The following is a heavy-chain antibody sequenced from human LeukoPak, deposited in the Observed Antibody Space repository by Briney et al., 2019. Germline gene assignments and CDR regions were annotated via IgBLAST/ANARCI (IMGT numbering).Heavy chain of an antibody. CDR2: ISNNGGNT. J-gene: IGHJ6*02. D-gene: IGHD2-21*01. CDR1: GFTFSSHA. CDR3: ARDRGWSLPNYGMDV. V-gene: IGHV3-64*01. Sequence: GGSLRLSCAASGFTFSSHAMHWVRQAPGKGLEYVSAISNNGGNTYYASSVKGKFTISRDNSKNTLYLQMGSLRTEDMAVYYCARDRGWSLPNYGMDVWGQGTTVTVSS.